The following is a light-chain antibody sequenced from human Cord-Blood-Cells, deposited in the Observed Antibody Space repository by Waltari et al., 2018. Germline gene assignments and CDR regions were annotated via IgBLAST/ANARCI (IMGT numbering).Light chain of an antibody. J-gene: IGKJ1*01. V-gene: IGKV2-28*01. Sequence: DIVMTQSPLSLPVTPGEPASISCRSSQSLLHSNGYNYLDWYLQKPGQSPQLLIYLGSNRASGVPDRCSGSGSGTDFTLKISRVEAEDVGVYYCMQALQTPRTFGQGTNLEIK. CDR1: QSLLHSNGYNY. CDR2: LGS. CDR3: MQALQTPRT.